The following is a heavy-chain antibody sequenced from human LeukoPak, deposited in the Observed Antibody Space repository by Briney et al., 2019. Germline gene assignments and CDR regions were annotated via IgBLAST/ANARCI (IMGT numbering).Heavy chain of an antibody. CDR2: ISASGGST. Sequence: QPGGSLRLSCAASGFTFDNYAMSWVRQAPGKGLEWVSTISASGGSTYYADSVKGRFTISRDSSKNTLYLQMNSLRAEDTAVYYCAKAGSGASLLFDYWGQGTLVTVSS. J-gene: IGHJ4*02. V-gene: IGHV3-23*01. D-gene: IGHD1-26*01. CDR3: AKAGSGASLLFDY. CDR1: GFTFDNYA.